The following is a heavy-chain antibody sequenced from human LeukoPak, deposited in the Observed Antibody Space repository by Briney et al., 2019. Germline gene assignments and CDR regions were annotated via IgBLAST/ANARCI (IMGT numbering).Heavy chain of an antibody. J-gene: IGHJ5*02. D-gene: IGHD2-15*01. CDR2: IIPIFGTA. CDR3: ASSIYCSGGSCSQFDP. V-gene: IGHV1-69*13. CDR1: GGTFSSYA. Sequence: ASVKVSCKASGGTFSSYAISWVRQAPGQGLEWMGGIIPIFGTANYAQKFQGRVTITADESTRTAYMELSSLRSEDTAVYYCASSIYCSGGSCSQFDPWGQGTLVTVSS.